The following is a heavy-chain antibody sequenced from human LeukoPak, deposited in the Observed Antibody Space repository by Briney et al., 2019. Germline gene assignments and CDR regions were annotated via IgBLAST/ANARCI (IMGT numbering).Heavy chain of an antibody. J-gene: IGHJ4*02. CDR2: ISYDGSNK. Sequence: GRSLRLSCAASGFTFSSYGMHWVRQAPGKGLEWVAVISYDGSNKYYADSVKGRFTISRDNSKNTLYLQMNSLRAEDTAVYYCAKGRYFDWLWVGYWGQGTVVTVSS. CDR3: AKGRYFDWLWVGY. D-gene: IGHD3-9*01. CDR1: GFTFSSYG. V-gene: IGHV3-30*18.